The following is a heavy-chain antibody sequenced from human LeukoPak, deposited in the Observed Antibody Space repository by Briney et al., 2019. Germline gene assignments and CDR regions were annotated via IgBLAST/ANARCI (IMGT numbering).Heavy chain of an antibody. CDR2: ISWNSGSI. CDR1: GFTFDDYA. V-gene: IGHV3-9*01. Sequence: GGSLRLSCAASGFTFDDYAMHWVRQVPGKGLEWVSGISWNSGSIGYADSVKGRFTISRDNARNSLYLQMSSLRAEDTALYYCAKDYTAMVRGVDYWGQGTLVTVSS. J-gene: IGHJ4*02. CDR3: AKDYTAMVRGVDY. D-gene: IGHD5-18*01.